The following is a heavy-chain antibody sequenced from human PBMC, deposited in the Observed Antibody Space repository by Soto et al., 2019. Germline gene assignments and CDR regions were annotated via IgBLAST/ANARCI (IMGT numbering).Heavy chain of an antibody. CDR2: ISYDGSNK. Sequence: PGGSLRLSCAASGFTFSSYGMHWVRQDPGKGLEWVAVISYDGSNKYYADSVKGRFTISRDNSKNTLYLQMNSLRAEDTAVYYCAKSEWGSPTTSFDYWGQGT. J-gene: IGHJ4*02. D-gene: IGHD1-26*01. V-gene: IGHV3-30*18. CDR3: AKSEWGSPTTSFDY. CDR1: GFTFSSYG.